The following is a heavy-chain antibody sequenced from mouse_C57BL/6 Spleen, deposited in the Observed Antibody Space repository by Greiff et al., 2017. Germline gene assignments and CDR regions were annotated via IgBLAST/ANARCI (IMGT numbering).Heavy chain of an antibody. Sequence: EVKVEESGGGLVKPGGSLKLSCAASGFTFSDYGMHWVRQAPEKGLEWVAYISSGSSTIYYADTVKGRFTISRDNAKNTLFLQMTSLRSEDTAMYYCARPNWDGGYFDVWGTGTTVTVSS. CDR2: ISSGSSTI. CDR3: ARPNWDGGYFDV. V-gene: IGHV5-17*01. J-gene: IGHJ1*03. CDR1: GFTFSDYG. D-gene: IGHD4-1*01.